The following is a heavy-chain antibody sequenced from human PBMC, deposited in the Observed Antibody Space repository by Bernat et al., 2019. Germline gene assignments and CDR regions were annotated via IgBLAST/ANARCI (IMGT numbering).Heavy chain of an antibody. D-gene: IGHD3-16*01. Sequence: QLQLQESGPGLVKPSETLSLTCTVSGGSISSSSYYWGWLRQPPGKGLEWIGSVSYSGSSYYNPSLKSRVTIFVDTSKNQFSLKLSSVTAADTAVYYCARRLGWGSLYYFDYWGQGALVTVSS. CDR2: VSYSGSS. J-gene: IGHJ4*02. V-gene: IGHV4-39*01. CDR3: ARRLGWGSLYYFDY. CDR1: GGSISSSSYY.